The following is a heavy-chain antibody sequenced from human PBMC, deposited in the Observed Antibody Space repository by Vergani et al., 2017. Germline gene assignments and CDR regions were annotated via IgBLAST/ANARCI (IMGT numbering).Heavy chain of an antibody. Sequence: DVQLLESGGGLVQPGGSLRLSCAASGFTISTYAMSWVRQAPGKGLEWVSSFGGSDESTSYAQSVRGRFTISRDISKNTLILQLNSLRVEDTAVYFCARENVRRGIPGLWGSKYCHHWGQGTLVTVSS. CDR2: FGGSDEST. D-gene: IGHD3-16*01. J-gene: IGHJ1*01. CDR3: ARENVRRGIPGLWGSKYCHH. CDR1: GFTISTYA. V-gene: IGHV3-23*01.